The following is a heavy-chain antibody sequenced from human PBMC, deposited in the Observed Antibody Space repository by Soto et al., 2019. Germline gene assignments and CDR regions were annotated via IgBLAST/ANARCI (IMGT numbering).Heavy chain of an antibody. CDR2: IWYDGSNK. D-gene: IGHD5-12*01. Sequence: QVQLVESGGGVVQPGRSLRLSCAASGFTFSSYGMHWVRQAPGKGLEWVAVIWYDGSNKYYADSVKGRFTISRDNSKNPLYRQMNSLRAEDTAVYYCAREWLRSPGGYWGQGTLVTVSS. CDR3: AREWLRSPGGY. CDR1: GFTFSSYG. J-gene: IGHJ4*02. V-gene: IGHV3-33*01.